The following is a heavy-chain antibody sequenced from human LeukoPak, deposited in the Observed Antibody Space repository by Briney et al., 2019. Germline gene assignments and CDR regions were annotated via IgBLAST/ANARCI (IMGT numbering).Heavy chain of an antibody. V-gene: IGHV4-59*01. D-gene: IGHD6-6*01. CDR2: IYYSGST. CDR3: ARERSSSFLDY. CDR1: GDSISSYY. J-gene: IGHJ4*02. Sequence: SETLSLTCTVSGDSISSYYWSCIRQPPGKGLEWIGYIYYSGSTNYNPSLKSRVTISVDTSKNQFSLKLSSVTAADTAVYYCARERSSSFLDYWGQGTLVTVSS.